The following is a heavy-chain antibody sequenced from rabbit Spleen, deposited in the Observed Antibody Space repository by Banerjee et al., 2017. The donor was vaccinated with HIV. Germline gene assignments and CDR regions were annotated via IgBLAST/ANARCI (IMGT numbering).Heavy chain of an antibody. D-gene: IGHD8-1*01. CDR2: IDPIFGIT. CDR1: GFDFSNYG. V-gene: IGHV1S47*01. Sequence: EQLKESGGGLVQPGGSLTLSCKASGFDFSNYGVTWVRQAPGKGLEWIGYIDPIFGITYYANWVNGRFSISRENAQNTVFLQMTSLTAADTATYFCARDGAGGSYFALWGQGTLVTVS. J-gene: IGHJ4*01. CDR3: ARDGAGGSYFAL.